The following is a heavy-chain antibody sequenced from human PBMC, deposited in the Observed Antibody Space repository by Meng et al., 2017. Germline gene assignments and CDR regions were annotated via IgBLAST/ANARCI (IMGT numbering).Heavy chain of an antibody. D-gene: IGHD5-24*01. CDR2: IYPGDSDT. V-gene: IGHV5-51*01. Sequence: GESLKISCTGSGYSFTSYWIVWVRQMPGKGLEWMGIIYPGDSDTRYSPSFQGQVTISADKSISTAYLQWSSLKASDTAMYYFARLGRDGYNSIGGNIDYWGQGTLVTVPQ. J-gene: IGHJ4*02. CDR1: GYSFTSYW. CDR3: ARLGRDGYNSIGGNIDY.